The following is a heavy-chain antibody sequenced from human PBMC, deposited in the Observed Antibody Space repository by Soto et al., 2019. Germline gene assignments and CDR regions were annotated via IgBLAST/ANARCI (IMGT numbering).Heavy chain of an antibody. Sequence: SGPTLVNPTQTLTLTCTFSGFSLSTSGMCVSWIRQPPGKALEWLALIDWDDDKYYSTSLKTRLTISKDTSKNQVVLTMTNMDPVDTATYYCARSRYGDFVLSYYYGMDVWGQGTTVTVSS. CDR1: GFSLSTSGMC. V-gene: IGHV2-70*01. CDR3: ARSRYGDFVLSYYYGMDV. D-gene: IGHD4-17*01. CDR2: IDWDDDK. J-gene: IGHJ6*02.